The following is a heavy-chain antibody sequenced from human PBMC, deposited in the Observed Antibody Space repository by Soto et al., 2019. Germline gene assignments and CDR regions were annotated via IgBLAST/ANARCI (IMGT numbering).Heavy chain of an antibody. V-gene: IGHV2-5*01. Sequence: QITLKESGPTLVKPTQTLTLTCTFSGISLSTSGVGVGWLRQPPGKALQWLALIYWNDDKRYSPTLKSRLTITKDTSNSQVVLTMTNINPVDTATYCWAQDSSGWYYLRYWGQGTLDIVSS. CDR2: IYWNDDK. CDR1: GISLSTSGVG. CDR3: AQDSSGWYYLRY. J-gene: IGHJ4*02. D-gene: IGHD6-19*01.